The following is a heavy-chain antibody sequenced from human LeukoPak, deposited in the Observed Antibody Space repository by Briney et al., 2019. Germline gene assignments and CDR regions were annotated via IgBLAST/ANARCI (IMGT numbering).Heavy chain of an antibody. V-gene: IGHV3-30*02. CDR2: IRYDGSNK. CDR1: GFTFSSYG. J-gene: IGHJ4*02. Sequence: GGSLRLSCAASGFTFSSYGMHWVRQAPGKGLEWVAFIRYDGSNKYYADSVKGRFTISRDNSKNTLYLQMNSLRAEDTAVYYCAKDNIVVVPAAIPFDYWGQGTLVTVSS. D-gene: IGHD2-2*01. CDR3: AKDNIVVVPAAIPFDY.